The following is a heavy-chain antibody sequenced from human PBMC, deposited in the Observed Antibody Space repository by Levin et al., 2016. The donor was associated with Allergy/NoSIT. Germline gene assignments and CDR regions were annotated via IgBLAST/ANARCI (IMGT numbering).Heavy chain of an antibody. V-gene: IGHV1-69*01. D-gene: IGHD2-2*01. CDR2: IIPIFGTA. Sequence: WVRQAPGQGLEWMGGIIPIFGTANYAQKFQGRVTITADESTSTAYMELSSLRSEDTAVYYCAVVPAAHYYYYYMDVWGKGTTVTVSS. CDR3: AVVPAAHYYYYYMDV. J-gene: IGHJ6*03.